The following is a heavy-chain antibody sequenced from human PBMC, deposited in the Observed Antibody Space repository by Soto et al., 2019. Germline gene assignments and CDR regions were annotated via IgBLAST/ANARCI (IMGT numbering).Heavy chain of an antibody. CDR3: TRDPTGDHIGAFDF. CDR1: KFTFSAYA. Sequence: EVQVVESGGGLVQPGGSLRLSCATSKFTFSAYAMTWVRQAPGEGLEWVSSISGSGGGTSYAGSVKGRFSISRDNSKNTLYLRMNSLRVEETAVYYCTRDPTGDHIGAFDFWGQGIVVTVSS. D-gene: IGHD4-17*01. CDR2: ISGSGGGT. V-gene: IGHV3-23*04. J-gene: IGHJ3*01.